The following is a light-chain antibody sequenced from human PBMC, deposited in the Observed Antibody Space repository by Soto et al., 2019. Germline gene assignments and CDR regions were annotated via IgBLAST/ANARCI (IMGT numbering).Light chain of an antibody. J-gene: IGLJ1*01. Sequence: QSVLTQPASVSGSPGQSITISCTGTSSDVGGYNYVSWYQQHPGKAPKLMIYDVSNRPSGVSNRFSGSKSGNTASLTISGLPAEDEADYYCSSYTSSSTYVFGPGTKVTV. CDR1: SSDVGGYNY. CDR2: DVS. V-gene: IGLV2-14*01. CDR3: SSYTSSSTYV.